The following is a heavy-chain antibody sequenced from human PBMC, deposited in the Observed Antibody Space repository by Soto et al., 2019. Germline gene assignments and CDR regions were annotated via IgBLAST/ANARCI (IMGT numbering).Heavy chain of an antibody. CDR1: GFTFRTYA. V-gene: IGHV3-23*01. CDR2: ISGSGDTT. J-gene: IGHJ3*02. Sequence: GGSLRLSCAASGFTFRTYAMTWVRQAPGKGLEWVSTISGSGDTTYYADSVKGRFTISRDNSKSTLYLQMNSLRAEDTAVYYCARDLGSGYYLDAFDIWGQGTMVTVSS. CDR3: ARDLGSGYYLDAFDI. D-gene: IGHD3-22*01.